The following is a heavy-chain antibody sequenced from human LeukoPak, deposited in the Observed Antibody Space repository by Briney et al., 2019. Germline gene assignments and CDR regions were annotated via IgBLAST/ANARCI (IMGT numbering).Heavy chain of an antibody. J-gene: IGHJ4*02. V-gene: IGHV3-30*02. CDR1: GLTSSSYG. D-gene: IGHD3-16*01. Sequence: GGSLRLYCAASGLTSSSYGMQWVRQAPGKGLEWVAFIPSDGNNKYYADSVKGRFTISRDNSKNTLYLQMNSLRAEDTAVYYCASLTDGVMFFDYWGQGTLVTVSS. CDR3: ASLTDGVMFFDY. CDR2: IPSDGNNK.